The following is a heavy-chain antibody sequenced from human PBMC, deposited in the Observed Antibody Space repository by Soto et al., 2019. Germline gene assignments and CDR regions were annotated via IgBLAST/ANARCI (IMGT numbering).Heavy chain of an antibody. D-gene: IGHD3-16*01. CDR2: MFYNGNI. Sequence: SEPLSLTCAVSDYSISSGNWWGWVRQPPGKGLEWIAYMFYNGNIHYNPSLKSRVIMSVDTPKNQFSLKLSSVTAVDTAVYYCARIPGLGVPSDYWGQGTLGTVS. V-gene: IGHV4-28*05. J-gene: IGHJ4*02. CDR3: ARIPGLGVPSDY. CDR1: DYSISSGNW.